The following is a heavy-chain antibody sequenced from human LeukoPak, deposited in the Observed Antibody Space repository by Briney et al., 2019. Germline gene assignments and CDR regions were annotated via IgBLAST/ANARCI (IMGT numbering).Heavy chain of an antibody. J-gene: IGHJ4*02. V-gene: IGHV4-59*08. D-gene: IGHD6-19*01. Sequence: SETLSLTCTVFGGSISSSYWSWVRQPPGKGLEWIGYIYYSGSTNYNPSLKSRVTISVDTSKNQFSLKLSSVTAADTAVYYCARHVEQWLTPFDYWGQGTLVTVSS. CDR2: IYYSGST. CDR1: GGSISSSY. CDR3: ARHVEQWLTPFDY.